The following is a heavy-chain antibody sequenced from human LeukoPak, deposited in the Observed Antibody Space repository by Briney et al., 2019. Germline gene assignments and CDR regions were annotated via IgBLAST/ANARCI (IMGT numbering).Heavy chain of an antibody. D-gene: IGHD6-25*01. J-gene: IGHJ3*02. V-gene: IGHV3-30*02. CDR1: GFTFSSYG. CDR2: IRYDGSNK. CDR3: AKVGGYGKAFDI. Sequence: GGSLRLSCAASGFTFSSYGMHRVRQAPGKGLEWVAFIRYDGSNKYYADSVKGRFTISRDNSKNTLYLQMNSLRAEDTAVYYCAKVGGYGKAFDIWGQGTMVTVSS.